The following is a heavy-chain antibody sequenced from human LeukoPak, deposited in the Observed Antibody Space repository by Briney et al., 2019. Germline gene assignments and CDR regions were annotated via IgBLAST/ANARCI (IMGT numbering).Heavy chain of an antibody. Sequence: SETLSLTCTVSGGAISSNNFYWGWVRQPPGKGLEWIATVSYSGSTYYNPSLTTQVTISIDTSKNQFSLKLTSVTAADTAVYYCARGSINWNCFDLWGQGTMVMVSS. CDR3: ARGSINWNCFDL. V-gene: IGHV4-39*07. D-gene: IGHD1-1*01. CDR1: GGAISSNNFY. J-gene: IGHJ3*01. CDR2: VSYSGST.